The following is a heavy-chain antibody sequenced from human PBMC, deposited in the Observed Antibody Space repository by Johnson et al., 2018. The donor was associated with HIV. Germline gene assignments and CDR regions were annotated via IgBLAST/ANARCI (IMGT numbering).Heavy chain of an antibody. Sequence: QVLLVESGGGVVQPGGSLRLTCSASGFTFSIYGMHWVRQPPGKGLEWMTGFSNDVTSNYYANSVQGRFTISRDNSKNTLYLQMNSLRADDTAVYYCAKAKWGAAFDRWGEGTLGIVSS. D-gene: IGHD1-26*01. V-gene: IGHV3-30*18. CDR2: FSNDVTSN. CDR1: GFTFSIYG. CDR3: AKAKWGAAFDR. J-gene: IGHJ3*01.